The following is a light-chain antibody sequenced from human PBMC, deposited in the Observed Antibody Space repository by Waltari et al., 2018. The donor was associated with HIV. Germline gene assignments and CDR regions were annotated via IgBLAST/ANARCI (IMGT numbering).Light chain of an antibody. CDR2: RNN. J-gene: IGLJ3*02. CDR3: AAWDDSLSGQWV. V-gene: IGLV1-47*01. Sequence: QSVLTQPPSASGTPGQRVTISCSGSSSNIGSNYVYWYQQLPGTAPKLLIYRNNQRPPGVPARFSGSKSGTSASLAISGLRSEDEADYYCAAWDDSLSGQWVFGGGTKVTVL. CDR1: SSNIGSNY.